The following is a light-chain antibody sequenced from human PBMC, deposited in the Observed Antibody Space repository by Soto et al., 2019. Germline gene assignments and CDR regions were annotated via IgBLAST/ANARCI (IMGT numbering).Light chain of an antibody. CDR2: EVN. J-gene: IGLJ1*01. Sequence: QSALTQPASVSGSPGQSITISCTGTSGDVGNYNLVSWYQQHPGKAPRLMIYEVNKWPSGVSNRFAGSKSGNTASLTISGLQAEDEADYYCCSYVGSSTPDVFGTGTKLTVL. V-gene: IGLV2-23*02. CDR3: CSYVGSSTPDV. CDR1: SGDVGNYNL.